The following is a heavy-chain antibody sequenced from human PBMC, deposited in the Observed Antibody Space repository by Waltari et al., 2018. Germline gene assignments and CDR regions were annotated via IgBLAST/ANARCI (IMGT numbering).Heavy chain of an antibody. CDR2: IYHSGST. CDR1: GGSISNDNW. D-gene: IGHD2-21*01. V-gene: IGHV4-4*02. J-gene: IGHJ4*02. Sequence: QVQLQESGPGLVNPSGTLSLTCAISGGSISNDNWWSWVRQPPGKGPEWIGEIYHSGSTHYNPSRQSRITISVDKSTNQFSLKLTSVTAADTAGYYCAEMGYYYFESWGQGTLVTVSS. CDR3: AEMGYYYFES.